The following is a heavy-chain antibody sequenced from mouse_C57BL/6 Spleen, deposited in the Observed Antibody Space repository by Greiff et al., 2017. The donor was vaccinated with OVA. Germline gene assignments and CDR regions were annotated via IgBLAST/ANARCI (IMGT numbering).Heavy chain of an antibody. D-gene: IGHD1-1*01. J-gene: IGHJ2*01. Sequence: DVKLVESGGGLVKPGGSLKLSCAASGFTFSDYGMHWVRQAPEKGLEWVAYLSSGSSTIYYADTVKGRFTIPRDNAKNTLFLQMTSLRSEDTAMYYCARPDYGSSYKSFDYWGQGTTLTVSS. V-gene: IGHV5-17*01. CDR3: ARPDYGSSYKSFDY. CDR1: GFTFSDYG. CDR2: LSSGSSTI.